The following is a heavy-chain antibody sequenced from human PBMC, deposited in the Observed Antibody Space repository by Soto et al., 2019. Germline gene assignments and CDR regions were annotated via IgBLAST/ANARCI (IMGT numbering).Heavy chain of an antibody. CDR3: AKSRQRGIAAAGSLFDY. CDR1: GFTFSSYA. J-gene: IGHJ4*02. Sequence: GGSLRLSCAASGFTFSSYAMSWVRQAPGKGLEWVLAISGSGGSTYYADSVKGRFTISRDNSKNTLYLQMNSLRAEDTAVYYCAKSRQRGIAAAGSLFDYWGQGTLVTVSS. V-gene: IGHV3-23*01. D-gene: IGHD6-13*01. CDR2: ISGSGGST.